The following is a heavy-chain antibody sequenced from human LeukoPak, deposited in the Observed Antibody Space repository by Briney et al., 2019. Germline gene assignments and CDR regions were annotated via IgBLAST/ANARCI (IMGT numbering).Heavy chain of an antibody. D-gene: IGHD4-17*01. V-gene: IGHV4-4*07. CDR1: GGSISSYY. CDR3: ARDRSYYGDYVE. Sequence: SATLSLTCTVSGGSISSYYWSWIRQPAGKGLEWIGRMYTSGSTNYNPSLKSRVTMSVDTSKNQFSLKLSSVTAADTAVYYCARDRSYYGDYVEWGQGTRVTVSS. J-gene: IGHJ4*02. CDR2: MYTSGST.